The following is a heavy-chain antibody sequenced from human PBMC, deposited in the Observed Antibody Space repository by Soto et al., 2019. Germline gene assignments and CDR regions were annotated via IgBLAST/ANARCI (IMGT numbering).Heavy chain of an antibody. Sequence: QITLKESGPTLVKPTQPLTLTCTFSGFSLKTCGAGVGWIRQPPGKALEWLALIYWNEDKRSSPSLKSRLTITKDTSKNQVVLTMTNMDPVDTATYYCAHRGYGDYPRDNWFDPWGQGTLVTVSS. J-gene: IGHJ5*02. V-gene: IGHV2-5*01. CDR3: AHRGYGDYPRDNWFDP. D-gene: IGHD4-17*01. CDR1: GFSLKTCGAG. CDR2: IYWNEDK.